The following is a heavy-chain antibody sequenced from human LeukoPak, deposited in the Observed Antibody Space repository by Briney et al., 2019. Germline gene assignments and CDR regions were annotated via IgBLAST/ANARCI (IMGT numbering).Heavy chain of an antibody. CDR1: GFTFSSYA. D-gene: IGHD4-17*01. V-gene: IGHV3-23*01. CDR3: AKDRLHGDPNHY. CDR2: ISGSGGST. J-gene: IGHJ4*02. Sequence: PGGSLRLSCAASGFTFSSYAMSWVRQAPGKGLEWVLAISGSGGSTYYADSVKGRFTISRDNSKNTLCLQMNSLRAEDTAVYYCAKDRLHGDPNHYWGQGTLVTVSS.